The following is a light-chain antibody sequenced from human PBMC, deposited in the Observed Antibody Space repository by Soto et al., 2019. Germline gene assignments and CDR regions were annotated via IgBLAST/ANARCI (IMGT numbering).Light chain of an antibody. Sequence: DIQMTQSPSSLSASVGDRVTITCRASQSINSYLNWYQQKPGKAPKLLIYAASSLQSGVPSRFSGSGSGTDFTLTISSLQPEDFATYYCQQSYNGPFTFGPGTKVDIK. J-gene: IGKJ3*01. V-gene: IGKV1-39*01. CDR1: QSINSY. CDR2: AAS. CDR3: QQSYNGPFT.